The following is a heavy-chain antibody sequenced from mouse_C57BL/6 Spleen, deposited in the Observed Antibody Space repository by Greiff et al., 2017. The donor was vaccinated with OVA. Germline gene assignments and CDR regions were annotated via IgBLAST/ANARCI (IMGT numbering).Heavy chain of an antibody. CDR3: ARERGSYGYFDV. D-gene: IGHD1-3*01. Sequence: EVNVVESEGGLVQPGSSMKLSCTASGFTFSDYYMDWVRQVPEKGLEWVANINYDGSSTYYLDSLKSRFIISRDNAENMLYLQMSRLKSEDTATYYCARERGSYGYFDVWGTGTTVTVSS. V-gene: IGHV5-16*01. CDR1: GFTFSDYY. CDR2: INYDGSST. J-gene: IGHJ1*03.